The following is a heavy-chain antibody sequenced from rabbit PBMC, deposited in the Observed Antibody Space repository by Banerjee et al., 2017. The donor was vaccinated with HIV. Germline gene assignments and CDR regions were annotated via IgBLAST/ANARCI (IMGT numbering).Heavy chain of an antibody. D-gene: IGHD1-1*01. CDR1: GFSFSSSYY. Sequence: QSLEESGGDLVKPEGSLTLTCTASGFSFSSSYYMSWVRQAPGKGLEWIGCIYAGSSGNTHYASWAKGRFTISKTSSTTVTLQMTSLTAADTATYFCARYDTSSHALDLWGPGTLVTVS. CDR3: ARYDTSSHALDL. J-gene: IGHJ4*01. V-gene: IGHV1S40*01. CDR2: IYAGSSGNT.